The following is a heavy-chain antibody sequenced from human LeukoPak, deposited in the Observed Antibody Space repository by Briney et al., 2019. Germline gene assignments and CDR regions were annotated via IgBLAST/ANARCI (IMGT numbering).Heavy chain of an antibody. D-gene: IGHD3-9*01. CDR2: IHYSGST. CDR3: ARARYDILTGPTDFDY. J-gene: IGHJ4*02. Sequence: SQTLSLTCTVSGGSISSGGYYWSWIRQHPGKGLEWIGYIHYSGSTYYNPSLKSRVTISVDTSKNQFSLKLSSVTAADTAVYYCARARYDILTGPTDFDYWGQGTLVTVSS. V-gene: IGHV4-31*03. CDR1: GGSISSGGYY.